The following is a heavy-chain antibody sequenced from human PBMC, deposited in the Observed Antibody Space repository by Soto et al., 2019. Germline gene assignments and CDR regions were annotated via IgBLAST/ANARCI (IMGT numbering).Heavy chain of an antibody. CDR1: GFTFSSYA. Sequence: EVQLLESGGGLVQPGGSLRLSCAASGFTFSSYAMSWVRQAPGKGLEWVSAISGSGGSTYYADSVKGRFTISRDNSKITLYLQMNSLRAEDTAVYYCAKGGGSGSYYPHLNDYYGMDVWGQGTTVTVSS. CDR2: ISGSGGST. CDR3: AKGGGSGSYYPHLNDYYGMDV. D-gene: IGHD3-10*01. V-gene: IGHV3-23*01. J-gene: IGHJ6*02.